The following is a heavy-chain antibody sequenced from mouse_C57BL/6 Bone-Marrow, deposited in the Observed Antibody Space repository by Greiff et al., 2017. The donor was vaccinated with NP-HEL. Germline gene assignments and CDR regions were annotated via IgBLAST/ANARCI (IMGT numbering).Heavy chain of an antibody. Sequence: EVQLVESGGGLVKPGGSLKLSCAASGFTFSSYAMSWVRQTPEKRLEWVGTISDGGSYTYYPDNVKGRFTISRDNAKNNLYLQMSHLKSEDTAMYYCARAGSDGYFDVWGTGTTVTVSS. J-gene: IGHJ1*03. CDR2: ISDGGSYT. V-gene: IGHV5-4*01. CDR3: ARAGSDGYFDV. CDR1: GFTFSSYA. D-gene: IGHD1-1*02.